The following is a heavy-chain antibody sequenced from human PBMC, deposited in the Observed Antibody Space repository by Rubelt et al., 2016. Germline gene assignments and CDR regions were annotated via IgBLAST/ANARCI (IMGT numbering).Heavy chain of an antibody. CDR3: AMATTLDY. D-gene: IGHD5-12*01. J-gene: IGHJ4*02. V-gene: IGHV3-7*01. CDR2: IKEDGSEK. CDR1: GFTFSNFW. Sequence: EVQVVESGGGLVQPGGSLRLSCAVSGFTFSNFWMTWVRPGPGKGLEWVATIKEDGSEKYYVDSVKGRFTSTEENARKSLLLTMDGWRDEETAVYSCAMATTLDYWGRGTLITVSS.